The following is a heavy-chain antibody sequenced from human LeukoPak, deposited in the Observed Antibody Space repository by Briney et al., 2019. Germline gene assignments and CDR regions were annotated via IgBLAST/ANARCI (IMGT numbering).Heavy chain of an antibody. Sequence: PGESLKISCKGAGYSFTSYWIGCRRQMPGKGLELMWIIYPGGSDTKYSPSFQGQVTISADKSINTAYLQWNDLKVSDTAIYYCAREVFGSGRYGRRNTSYDPWGPGTLVTASS. CDR2: IYPGGSDT. CDR3: AREVFGSGRYGRRNTSYDP. CDR1: GYSFTSYW. D-gene: IGHD3-10*01. J-gene: IGHJ5*02. V-gene: IGHV5-51*01.